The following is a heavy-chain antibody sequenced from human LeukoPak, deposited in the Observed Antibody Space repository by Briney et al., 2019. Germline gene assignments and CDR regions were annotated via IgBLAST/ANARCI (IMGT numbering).Heavy chain of an antibody. Sequence: GTSLRLSCAASGFIFSNYGMHWVRQAPGKGLEWVALIYYDGTNKYYADSVKGRFTISRDNSKNTLFLRMNSLRVEDTAVYYCARQSTVATDWWGQGTLVTVSS. CDR1: GFIFSNYG. D-gene: IGHD4-23*01. CDR2: IYYDGTNK. CDR3: ARQSTVATDW. V-gene: IGHV3-33*01. J-gene: IGHJ4*02.